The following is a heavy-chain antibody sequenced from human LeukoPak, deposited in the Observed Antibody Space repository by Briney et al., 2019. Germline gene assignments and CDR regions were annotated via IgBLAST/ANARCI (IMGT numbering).Heavy chain of an antibody. V-gene: IGHV3-23*01. Sequence: GGSLRLSCTASGFTFGDYAMNWVRQAPGKGLEWVSGISASGDSPYYADSVKGRFTISRDNSKNTLYLQMNSLRAEDTAVYYCAKVYNWNYQLSDYWGQGTLVTVSS. CDR1: GFTFGDYA. J-gene: IGHJ4*02. CDR2: ISASGDSP. D-gene: IGHD1-1*01. CDR3: AKVYNWNYQLSDY.